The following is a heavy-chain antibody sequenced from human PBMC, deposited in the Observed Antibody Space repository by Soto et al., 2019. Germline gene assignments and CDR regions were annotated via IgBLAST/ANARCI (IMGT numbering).Heavy chain of an antibody. J-gene: IGHJ6*02. V-gene: IGHV4-59*01. CDR3: ASSSSAYGMDV. CDR2: IYYSGST. Sequence: QVQLQESGPGLVKPSETLSLTCTVSGGSISSYYWSWIRQPPGKGLEWIGYIYYSGSTNYNPSLKRRVTISVDTSKNQFSLKLSSVTDADTAVYYCASSSSAYGMDVWGQGTTVTVSS. CDR1: GGSISSYY.